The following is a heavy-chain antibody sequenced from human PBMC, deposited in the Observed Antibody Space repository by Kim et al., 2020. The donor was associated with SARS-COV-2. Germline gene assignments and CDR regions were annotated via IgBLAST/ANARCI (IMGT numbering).Heavy chain of an antibody. CDR2: ISSSSSYI. CDR1: GFTFSSYS. Sequence: GGSLRLSCAASGFTFSSYSMNWVRQAPGKGLEWVSSISSSSSYIYYADSVKGRFTISRDNAKNSLYLQMNSLRAEDTAVYYCARDLFSSSWHAYYYYGMDVWGQGTTVTVSS. V-gene: IGHV3-21*01. CDR3: ARDLFSSSWHAYYYYGMDV. J-gene: IGHJ6*02. D-gene: IGHD6-13*01.